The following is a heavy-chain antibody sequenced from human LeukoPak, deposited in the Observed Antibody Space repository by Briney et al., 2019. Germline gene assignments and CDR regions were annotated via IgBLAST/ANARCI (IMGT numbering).Heavy chain of an antibody. CDR3: ARETLPGGGAFDI. V-gene: IGHV3-21*01. CDR2: ISSSSSYI. Sequence: KAGGSLRLSCAASGFTFSNYNMNWVRQAPGKGLEWVSSISSSSSYIYYAGSVKGRFTISRDNAKNSLYLQMNSLRAEDAALYYCARETLPGGGAFDIWGQGTMVTVSS. CDR1: GFTFSNYN. D-gene: IGHD1-14*01. J-gene: IGHJ3*02.